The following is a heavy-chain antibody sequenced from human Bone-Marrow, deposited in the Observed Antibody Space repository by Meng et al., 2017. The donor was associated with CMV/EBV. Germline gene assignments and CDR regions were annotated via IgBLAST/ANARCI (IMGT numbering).Heavy chain of an antibody. V-gene: IGHV1-69*10. CDR1: GGTFSSYA. J-gene: IGHJ6*02. CDR2: IIPILGIA. Sequence: SVKVSCKASGGTFSSYAISWVRQAPGQGLEWMGGIIPILGIANYAQKFQGRVTITADKSTSTAYMELSSLRSEDTAVYYCARDWPAREFGRGGMDVWVQGTTVTVSS. CDR3: ARDWPAREFGRGGMDV. D-gene: IGHD3-10*01.